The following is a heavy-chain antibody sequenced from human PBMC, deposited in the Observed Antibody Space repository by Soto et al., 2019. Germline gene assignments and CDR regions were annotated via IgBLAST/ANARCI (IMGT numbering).Heavy chain of an antibody. Sequence: ASVKVSCKASGGNFTNYGISWVRQAPGQGLEWMGGIIPLFGTTNYAQKFRGRVTVSADESTSTVYMELNSLRSEDTAIYYCARAHGTSWYNWFDPWGQGTLVTVSS. V-gene: IGHV1-69*13. CDR1: GGNFTNYG. CDR2: IIPLFGTT. CDR3: ARAHGTSWYNWFDP. J-gene: IGHJ5*02. D-gene: IGHD1-26*01.